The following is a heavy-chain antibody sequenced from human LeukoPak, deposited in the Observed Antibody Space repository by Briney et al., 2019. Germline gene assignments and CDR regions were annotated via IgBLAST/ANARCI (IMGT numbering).Heavy chain of an antibody. CDR3: VIRRSYDFWSGYYDNYFDY. Sequence: ASVKVSCKASGYTFTSSGISWVRQAPGQGLERMGWISAYNGNTNYAQKLQGRVTMTTDTSTSTAYMELRSLRSDDTAVYYCVIRRSYDFWSGYYDNYFDYWGQGTLVTVSS. D-gene: IGHD3-3*01. CDR2: ISAYNGNT. V-gene: IGHV1-18*01. J-gene: IGHJ4*02. CDR1: GYTFTSSG.